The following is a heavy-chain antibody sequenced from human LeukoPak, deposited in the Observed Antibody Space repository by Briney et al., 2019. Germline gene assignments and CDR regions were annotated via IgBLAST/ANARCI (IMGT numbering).Heavy chain of an antibody. CDR1: GFTFSSYA. Sequence: GGSLRLSXAASGFTFSSYAMHWVRQAPGKGLEYVSGISSDGGSPFHVNSVKGRFTISRDNYKNTLYLQMGSLRAEDMAVYYCAREYCSGGRCQYYFDYWGQETLVTVSS. D-gene: IGHD2-15*01. CDR3: AREYCSGGRCQYYFDY. V-gene: IGHV3-64*01. CDR2: ISSDGGSP. J-gene: IGHJ4*02.